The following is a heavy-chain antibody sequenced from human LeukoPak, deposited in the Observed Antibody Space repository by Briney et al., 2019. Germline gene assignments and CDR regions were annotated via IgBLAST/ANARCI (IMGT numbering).Heavy chain of an antibody. V-gene: IGHV1-8*03. CDR3: ARALSGSYQLYYFDY. J-gene: IGHJ4*02. CDR2: MNPNSGNT. CDR1: GYTFTSYD. D-gene: IGHD1-26*01. Sequence: ASVKVSCKASGYTFTSYDINWVRQAPGQGLEWMGWMNPNSGNTGYAQKFQGRVTITRSTSISTAYMEVSSLRSEDTAVYYCARALSGSYQLYYFDYWGQGTLVTVSS.